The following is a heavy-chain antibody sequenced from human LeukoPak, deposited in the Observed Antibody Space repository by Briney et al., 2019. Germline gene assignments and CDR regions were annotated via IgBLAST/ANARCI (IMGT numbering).Heavy chain of an antibody. Sequence: PSETLSLTCAVYGGSFSGYYWSWIRQPPGKGLEWIGEVNHSGSTNYNPSLKSRVTISVDTSKNQFSLKLSSVTAADTAVYYCASGKIYLDHWGQGTLVTVSS. V-gene: IGHV4-34*01. CDR3: ASGKIYLDH. CDR2: VNHSGST. CDR1: GGSFSGYY. J-gene: IGHJ4*02.